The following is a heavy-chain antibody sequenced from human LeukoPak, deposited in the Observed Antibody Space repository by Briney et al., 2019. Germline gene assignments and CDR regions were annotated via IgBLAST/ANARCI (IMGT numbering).Heavy chain of an antibody. CDR1: GFTFSSYG. CDR2: IWYDGSNK. V-gene: IGHV3-33*01. J-gene: IGHJ6*03. Sequence: GRSLRLSCAASGFTFSSYGMHWVRQAPGKGLEWVAVIWYDGSNKYYADSVKGRFTISRDNSKNTLYLQMNSLRAEDTAVYYCARGGGDIVVVPAGDYYYMDVWGKGTTVTVSS. CDR3: ARGGGDIVVVPAGDYYYMDV. D-gene: IGHD2-2*01.